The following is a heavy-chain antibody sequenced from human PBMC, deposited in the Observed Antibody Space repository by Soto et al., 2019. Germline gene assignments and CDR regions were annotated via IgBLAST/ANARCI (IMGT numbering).Heavy chain of an antibody. CDR1: GFTFSSYG. CDR3: ARGPLAGLGGTDDFDI. CDR2: IWYDGSNK. D-gene: IGHD3-22*01. Sequence: QVQLEESGGGVVQPGRSLRLSCAASGFTFSSYGMHWVRQAPGKGLEWVAVIWYDGSNKYYADSVKGRLTISRDNSKNTLYLQMNSLRVEDTAVYYCARGPLAGLGGTDDFDIWGQGTMVTVSS. J-gene: IGHJ3*02. V-gene: IGHV3-33*01.